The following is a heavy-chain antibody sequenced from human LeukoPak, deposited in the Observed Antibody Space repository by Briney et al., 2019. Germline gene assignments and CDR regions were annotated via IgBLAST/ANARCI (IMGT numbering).Heavy chain of an antibody. D-gene: IGHD1-26*01. CDR1: GGSISSYY. Sequence: SETVSLICTVCGGSISSYYWSWLRQPAGKGLEWIGRIYTSGSTNYNPSLKSRVTISVDTSKNQFDLKLSAVTGADTAVYYCAREVPGIVGAEVLAFVLWGRGTVVSVS. CDR2: IYTSGST. CDR3: AREVPGIVGAEVLAFVL. J-gene: IGHJ3*01. V-gene: IGHV4-4*07.